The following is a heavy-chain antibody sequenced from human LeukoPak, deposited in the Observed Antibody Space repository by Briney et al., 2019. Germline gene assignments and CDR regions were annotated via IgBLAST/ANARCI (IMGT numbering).Heavy chain of an antibody. V-gene: IGHV3-7*01. CDR1: GFTFSRSW. J-gene: IGHJ4*02. Sequence: GGSLRLSCAASGFTFSRSWMSWVRQAPGKGLEWVANIKEDGSQRNYVDSVKGRFTISRDNAKNSLYLQMNSLRAEDTAVYYCARVGSSGYFSPYFDYWGQGTLVTVSS. CDR2: IKEDGSQR. D-gene: IGHD3-22*01. CDR3: ARVGSSGYFSPYFDY.